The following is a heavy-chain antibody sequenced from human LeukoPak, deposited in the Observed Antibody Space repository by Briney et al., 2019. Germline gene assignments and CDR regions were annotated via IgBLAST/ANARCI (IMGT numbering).Heavy chain of an antibody. Sequence: GGSLRLSCAASGFTFSSYAMSWVRQAPGKGLEWISAISGSGGSTYYADSVKGRFTISRDNSKNTLYLQMNSLRAEDTAVYYCAKGGSGWPEYFQHWGQGTLVTVSS. CDR2: ISGSGGST. CDR1: GFTFSSYA. J-gene: IGHJ1*01. CDR3: AKGGSGWPEYFQH. V-gene: IGHV3-23*01. D-gene: IGHD6-19*01.